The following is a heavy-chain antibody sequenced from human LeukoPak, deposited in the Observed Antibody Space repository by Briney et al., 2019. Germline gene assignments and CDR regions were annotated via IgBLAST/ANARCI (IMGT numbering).Heavy chain of an antibody. Sequence: GASVKVSCKASGYTFTSYDINWVRQAPGQGLEWMGWISAYNGNTNYAQKLQGRVTMTTDTSTSTAYMELSSLRSEDTAVYYCARTPLNYYYYMDVWGKGTTVTVSS. J-gene: IGHJ6*03. CDR2: ISAYNGNT. CDR1: GYTFTSYD. V-gene: IGHV1-18*01. CDR3: ARTPLNYYYYMDV.